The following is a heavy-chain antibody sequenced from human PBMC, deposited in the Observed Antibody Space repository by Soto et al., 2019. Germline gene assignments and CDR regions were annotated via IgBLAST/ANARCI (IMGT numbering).Heavy chain of an antibody. CDR2: TRNKANSYTT. V-gene: IGHV3-72*01. J-gene: IGHJ3*02. CDR3: ARDLTGDMYAFDI. D-gene: IGHD7-27*01. Sequence: GGSLRLSCAASGFTFSDHYMDWVRQAPGKGLEWVGRTRNKANSYTTEYAASVKGRFTISRDDSKNSLYLQMNSLKTEDTAVYYCARDLTGDMYAFDIWGQGTMVTVSS. CDR1: GFTFSDHY.